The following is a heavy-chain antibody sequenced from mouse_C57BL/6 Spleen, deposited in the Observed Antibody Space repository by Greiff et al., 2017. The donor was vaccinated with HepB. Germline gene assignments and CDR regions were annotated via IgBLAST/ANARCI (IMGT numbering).Heavy chain of an antibody. V-gene: IGHV1-80*01. CDR3: ARSYYDGYYEGYYAMDY. CDR2: IYPGDGDT. J-gene: IGHJ4*01. D-gene: IGHD2-3*01. Sequence: QVHVKQSGAELVKPGASVKISCKASGYAFSSYWMNWVKQRPGKGLEWIGQIYPGDGDTNYNGKFKGKATLTADNSSSTAYMQLSSLTSEDSAVYFCARSYYDGYYEGYYAMDYWGQGTSVTVSS. CDR1: GYAFSSYW.